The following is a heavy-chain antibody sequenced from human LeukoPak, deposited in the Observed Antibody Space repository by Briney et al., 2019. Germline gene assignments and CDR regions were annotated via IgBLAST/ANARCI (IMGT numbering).Heavy chain of an antibody. CDR2: IYYSGSS. V-gene: IGHV4-59*13. CDR3: ARWGEGGTTWSFDY. CDR1: GGSICTYY. J-gene: IGHJ4*02. Sequence: SETLSLTCTVSGGSICTYYWSWIRQPPGKGLEWLGYIYYSGSSNYNPSLKSRVTISVDSSKNQFSLKLNSVTAADTAVYYCARWGEGGTTWSFDYWGQGTLVIVSS. D-gene: IGHD1-26*01.